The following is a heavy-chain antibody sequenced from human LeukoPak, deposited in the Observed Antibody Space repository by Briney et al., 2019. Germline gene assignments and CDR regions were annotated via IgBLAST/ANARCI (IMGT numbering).Heavy chain of an antibody. D-gene: IGHD2-15*01. V-gene: IGHV4-39*01. Sequence: SETLSLTCTDCADSISNGKYYWGWIRQPPGEGLEWIGSIYYSGSTYYNLSLKSRVIISLDTSKNQFSLKVTSVTAADTAVYYCARHRYCSGGRCHRYPPAFDYWAQGTLVTVSS. J-gene: IGHJ4*02. CDR3: ARHRYCSGGRCHRYPPAFDY. CDR1: ADSISNGKYY. CDR2: IYYSGST.